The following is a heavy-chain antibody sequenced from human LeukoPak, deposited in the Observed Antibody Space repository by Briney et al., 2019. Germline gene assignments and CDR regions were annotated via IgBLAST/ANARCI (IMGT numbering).Heavy chain of an antibody. CDR1: GFTFSNYA. J-gene: IGHJ4*02. Sequence: GGSLRLSCVASGFTFSNYAMSWVRQAPGKGQEWVSAISGSGGSTYYADSVKGRFTISRDNSKSTLYLQMNSLRAEDTAAYYCARPRTSCTSTSCYTSSFDDWGQGTLVTVSS. D-gene: IGHD2-2*02. V-gene: IGHV3-23*01. CDR2: ISGSGGST. CDR3: ARPRTSCTSTSCYTSSFDD.